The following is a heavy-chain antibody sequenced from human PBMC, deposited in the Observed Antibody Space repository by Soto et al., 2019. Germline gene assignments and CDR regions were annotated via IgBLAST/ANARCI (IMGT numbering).Heavy chain of an antibody. CDR1: GFTFSSYA. Sequence: VQLLESGGGLVQRGGSLRLSCAASGFTFSSYAMSWVRQAPRKGLEWVSAISAGGGSTHYADSVKGRFTISRDNSRNTLYLQMDSLTAEDTATYYCARGDRSIGWSEWGQGTLVTVSS. CDR2: ISAGGGST. V-gene: IGHV3-23*01. J-gene: IGHJ4*02. CDR3: ARGDRSIGWSE. D-gene: IGHD6-19*01.